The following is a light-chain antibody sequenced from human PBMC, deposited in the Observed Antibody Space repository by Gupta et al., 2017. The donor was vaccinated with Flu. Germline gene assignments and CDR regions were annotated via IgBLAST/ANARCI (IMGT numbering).Light chain of an antibody. J-gene: IGKJ3*01. CDR3: HQYEHLSLFT. CDR1: HDINKY. CDR2: DSS. Sequence: GDRVTITCQASHDINKYLNWYQQKPGKAPKLLIYDSSNLETGVPSRFSGSGSGTDFTFTISSLQPEDIASYYCHQYEHLSLFTFGHGTKVDIK. V-gene: IGKV1-33*01.